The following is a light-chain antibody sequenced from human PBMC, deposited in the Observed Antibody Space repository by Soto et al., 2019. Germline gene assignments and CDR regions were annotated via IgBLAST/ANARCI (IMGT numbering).Light chain of an antibody. Sequence: ETVLTQSPGTLSLSPGERATLSCRASQSISSGYLAWYQQRPGQAPRLLISGASNRATGIPDRFSGSGSVTDFTRTISRTEPEDFAVYDCQQYGGSPLVTFGGGTKVEIK. CDR1: QSISSGY. CDR3: QQYGGSPLVT. CDR2: GAS. V-gene: IGKV3-20*01. J-gene: IGKJ4*01.